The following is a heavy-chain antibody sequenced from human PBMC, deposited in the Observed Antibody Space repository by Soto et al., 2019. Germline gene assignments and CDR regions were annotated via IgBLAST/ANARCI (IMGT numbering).Heavy chain of an antibody. D-gene: IGHD1-1*01. J-gene: IGHJ6*02. Sequence: EVQLVESGGGLVQPGGSLRLSCAASGFTVSSNYMSWVRQAPGKGLEWVSVIYSGGSTYYADSVKGRFTISRDNSKNTLDLQMNSLRAEGTSVYYCARDRRVQLERRRGYYYYYGMDVWGQGTTVTVSS. CDR1: GFTVSSNY. V-gene: IGHV3-66*01. CDR2: IYSGGST. CDR3: ARDRRVQLERRRGYYYYYGMDV.